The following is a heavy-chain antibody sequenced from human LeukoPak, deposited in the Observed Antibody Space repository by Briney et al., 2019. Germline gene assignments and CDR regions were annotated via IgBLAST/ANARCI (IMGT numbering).Heavy chain of an antibody. CDR2: IRYDGSNK. V-gene: IGHV3-30*02. Sequence: GGSLRLSCAASGFTFSSYGMHWVRQAPGKGLEWEAFIRYDGSNKYHADSVKGRSTISRDNSKNTLYLQMNSLRAEDTAVYYCASTGRFPYYYYMDVWGKGTTVTVSS. J-gene: IGHJ6*03. CDR3: ASTGRFPYYYYMDV. CDR1: GFTFSSYG. D-gene: IGHD2-15*01.